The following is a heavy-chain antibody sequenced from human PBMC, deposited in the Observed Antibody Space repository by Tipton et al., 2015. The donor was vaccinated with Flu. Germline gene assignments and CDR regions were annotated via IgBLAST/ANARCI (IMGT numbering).Heavy chain of an antibody. CDR1: GGSISSYY. Sequence: TLSLTCTVSGGSISSYYWSWIRQPAGKGLEWIGRIYTSGSTNYNPSLKSRVTISVDTSKTQLSLKLSSVSAADTAVYYCARDVAAVPAAIRDWGQGTLVTVSS. CDR3: ARDVAAVPAAIRD. CDR2: IYTSGST. D-gene: IGHD2-2*01. J-gene: IGHJ4*02. V-gene: IGHV4-4*07.